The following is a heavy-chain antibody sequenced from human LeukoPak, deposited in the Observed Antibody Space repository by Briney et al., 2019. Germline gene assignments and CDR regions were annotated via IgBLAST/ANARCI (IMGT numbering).Heavy chain of an antibody. J-gene: IGHJ4*02. CDR2: ISYDGSNK. V-gene: IGHV3-30*03. CDR3: ARGAARMAEIATIISFEY. Sequence: PGGSLRLSCAASGFTLSNYNMNWVRQAPGKGLEWVAVISYDGSNKKYADSVKGRFTISRDNPKNTLYLQMNSLRAEDTAVYYCARGAARMAEIATIISFEYWGQGTLVTVSS. CDR1: GFTLSNYN. D-gene: IGHD5-24*01.